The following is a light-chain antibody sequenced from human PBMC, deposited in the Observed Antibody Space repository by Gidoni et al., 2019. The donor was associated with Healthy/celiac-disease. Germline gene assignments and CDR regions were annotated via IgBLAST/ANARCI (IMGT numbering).Light chain of an antibody. CDR2: GIS. J-gene: IGKJ5*01. Sequence: LLLTQSPVTLAVSPGERATRSCSASQAVGSNYLAWYQQKPGQAPRLLIFGISTRATDIPDRFSGSGSGTEFTLTINSLQSEDDAVYFCQQYSQWPRTFGQGTRLEIK. CDR3: QQYSQWPRT. V-gene: IGKV3-15*01. CDR1: QAVGSN.